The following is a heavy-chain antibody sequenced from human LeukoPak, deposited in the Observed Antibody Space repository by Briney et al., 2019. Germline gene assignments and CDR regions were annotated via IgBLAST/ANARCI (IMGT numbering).Heavy chain of an antibody. CDR3: ARATDYGDFSYYYYYYMDV. Sequence: ASVKVSCKASGYTFTSYGISWVRQAPGQGLEWMGWISAYNGNTNYAQKLQGRVTMTTDTSTSTAYMELRSLRSDDTAVYYCARATDYGDFSYYYYYYMDVWGKGTTVTVSS. CDR1: GYTFTSYG. CDR2: ISAYNGNT. V-gene: IGHV1-18*01. D-gene: IGHD4-17*01. J-gene: IGHJ6*03.